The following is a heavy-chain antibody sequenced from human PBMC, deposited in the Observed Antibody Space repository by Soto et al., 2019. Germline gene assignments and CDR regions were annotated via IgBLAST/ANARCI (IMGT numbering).Heavy chain of an antibody. Sequence: PSQTMSLTCTLSDGSIGSVGYYWSWIRQHPGKGRGWIGYLYYRGSTCYTRGRKSGVTISVEAPKNKLSLKLSTVTAADTVVYSCGGASKWHQGAFDIWGQGTTVTV. V-gene: IGHV4-31*03. CDR2: LYYRGST. J-gene: IGHJ3*02. CDR1: DGSIGSVGYY. CDR3: GGASKWHQGAFDI. D-gene: IGHD5-12*01.